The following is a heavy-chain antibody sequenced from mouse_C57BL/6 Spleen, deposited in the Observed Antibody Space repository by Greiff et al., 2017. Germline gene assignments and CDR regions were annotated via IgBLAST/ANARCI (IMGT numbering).Heavy chain of an antibody. CDR3: ARGYYGSSSYYFDY. CDR2: IYPGSGST. Sequence: QVQLQQPGAELVKPGASVQMSCKASGYTFTSYWITWVKQRPGQGLEWIGDIYPGSGSTNYNEKFKSKATLTVDTSSSTAYMQLSSLTSEDSAVYYCARGYYGSSSYYFDYWGQGTTLTVSS. CDR1: GYTFTSYW. J-gene: IGHJ2*01. D-gene: IGHD1-1*01. V-gene: IGHV1-55*01.